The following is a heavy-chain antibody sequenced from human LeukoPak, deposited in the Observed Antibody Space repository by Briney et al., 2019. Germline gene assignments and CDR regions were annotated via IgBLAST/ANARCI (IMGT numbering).Heavy chain of an antibody. CDR2: VYPSGST. J-gene: IGHJ4*02. CDR3: GTTEHDSGDY. CDR1: GYSISSGYY. V-gene: IGHV4-38-2*02. Sequence: PSETLSLTCTVSGYSISSGYYWGWIRQPPGKGLEWIGEVYPSGSTNYSPSLKSRVTISVDKSKNQFSLTLSSVTAADTAVYFCGTTEHDSGDYWGQGTLVTVSS. D-gene: IGHD6-25*01.